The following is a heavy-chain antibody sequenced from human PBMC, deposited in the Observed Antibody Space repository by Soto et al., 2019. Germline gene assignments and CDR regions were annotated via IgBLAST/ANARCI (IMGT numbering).Heavy chain of an antibody. J-gene: IGHJ4*02. CDR2: ISGSGGST. CDR3: AKDRGYYDSSGYYPTFDY. V-gene: IGHV3-23*01. D-gene: IGHD3-22*01. CDR1: GFTFSSYA. Sequence: SGGSLRLSCAASGFTFSSYAMSWVRQAPGKGLEWVSAISGSGGSTYYADSVKGRFTISRDNSKNTLYLQMNSLRAEDTAVYYCAKDRGYYDSSGYYPTFDYWGQGTLVTVSS.